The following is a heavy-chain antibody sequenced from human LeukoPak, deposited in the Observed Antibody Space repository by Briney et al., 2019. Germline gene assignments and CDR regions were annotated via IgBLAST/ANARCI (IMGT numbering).Heavy chain of an antibody. CDR3: ARQVATKGEWAFDV. D-gene: IGHD5-12*01. J-gene: IGHJ3*01. CDR2: IRHDGHT. V-gene: IGHV4-38-2*02. Sequence: PSETLSLTCTVSGYFSTAYYWGWIRQPPGKGLEWIASIRHDGHTYYNPSLKSQVSISVDMSRNQFSLKLNSLTAADTAVYYCARQVATKGEWAFDVWGQGTMVTVPS. CDR1: GYFSTAYY.